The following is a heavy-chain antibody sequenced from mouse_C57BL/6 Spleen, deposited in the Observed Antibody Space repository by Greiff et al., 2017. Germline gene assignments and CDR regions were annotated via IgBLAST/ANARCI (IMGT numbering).Heavy chain of an antibody. J-gene: IGHJ3*01. CDR1: GFNIKDDY. D-gene: IGHD1-1*01. Sequence: EVQLQQSGAELVRPGASVKLSCTASGFNIKDDYMHWVKQRPEQGLEWIGWIDPENGDTEYASKFQGKATITADTSSNTAYLQLSSLTSEDTAVYYCTTTPIYEDRFAYWGQGTLVTVSA. CDR3: TTTPIYEDRFAY. V-gene: IGHV14-4*01. CDR2: IDPENGDT.